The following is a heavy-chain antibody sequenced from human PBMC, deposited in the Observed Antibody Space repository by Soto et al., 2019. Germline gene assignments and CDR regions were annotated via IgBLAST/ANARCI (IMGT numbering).Heavy chain of an antibody. CDR3: ARSAAAGTDNWFDP. V-gene: IGHV1-18*01. Sequence: ASVKVSFKASGYTFTSYGISWVRQAPGQGLEWMGWISAYNGNTNYAQKLQGRVTMTTDTSTSTAYMELRSLRSDDTAVYYCARSAAAGTDNWFDPWGQGTLVTVSS. J-gene: IGHJ5*02. D-gene: IGHD6-13*01. CDR1: GYTFTSYG. CDR2: ISAYNGNT.